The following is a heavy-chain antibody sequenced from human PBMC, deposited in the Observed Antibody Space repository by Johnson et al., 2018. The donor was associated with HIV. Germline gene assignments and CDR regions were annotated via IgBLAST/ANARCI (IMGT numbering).Heavy chain of an antibody. CDR3: ASGPTPGVAARGALGGAFDI. Sequence: VQLVESGGGVVQPGRSLRLSCTASGFTFSSYWMTWVRQAPGKGLEWVSAISGSGGSPYYADSVKGRFTISRDNSKNTLYLQMNRMRAEDTAVYYCASGPTPGVAARGALGGAFDIWGQGTMVTVSS. CDR1: GFTFSSYW. CDR2: ISGSGGSP. D-gene: IGHD6-6*01. J-gene: IGHJ3*02. V-gene: IGHV3-23*04.